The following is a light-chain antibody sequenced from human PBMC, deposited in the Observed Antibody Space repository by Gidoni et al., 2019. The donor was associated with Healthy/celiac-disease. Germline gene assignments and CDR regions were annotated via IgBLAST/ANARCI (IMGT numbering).Light chain of an antibody. CDR2: GAS. Sequence: EIVLTQSPGTLSSSPGERATLSCRASQSVSSSYLAWYPQKPGQAPRLLIYGASSRATGIPDRFSGRGSGTDFTLTISRLEPEDFAVYYCQQYGSSPGSFXQXTKLEIK. CDR1: QSVSSSY. J-gene: IGKJ2*03. CDR3: QQYGSSPGS. V-gene: IGKV3-20*01.